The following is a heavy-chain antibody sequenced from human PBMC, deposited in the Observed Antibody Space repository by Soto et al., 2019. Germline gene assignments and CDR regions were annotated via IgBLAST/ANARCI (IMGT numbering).Heavy chain of an antibody. J-gene: IGHJ5*02. CDR2: ISAYNGNT. CDR1: GYTFTSYG. D-gene: IGHD6-19*01. CDR3: ARVTGIAVALNWFDP. Sequence: QVQLVQSGAEVKKPGASVKVSCKASGYTFTSYGISWVRQAPGQGLEWMGWISAYNGNTNYAQKLQGRVTMTTDTSTSTAHMELRSLRSDDTAVYYCARVTGIAVALNWFDPWGQGTLVTVSS. V-gene: IGHV1-18*01.